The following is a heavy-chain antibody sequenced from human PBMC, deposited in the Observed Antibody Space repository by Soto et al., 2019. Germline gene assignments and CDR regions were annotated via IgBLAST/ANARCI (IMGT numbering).Heavy chain of an antibody. J-gene: IGHJ6*02. V-gene: IGHV4-4*07. CDR3: ATDGSGLDYYYGMDV. CDR1: GGSISSYY. CDR2: IYTSGST. Sequence: LSLTCTVSGGSISSYYWSWIRQPAGKGLEWIGRIYTSGSTNYNPSLKSRVTMSVDTSKNQFSLKLSSVTAADTAVYYCATDGSGLDYYYGMDVWGQGTTVTVSS. D-gene: IGHD3-10*01.